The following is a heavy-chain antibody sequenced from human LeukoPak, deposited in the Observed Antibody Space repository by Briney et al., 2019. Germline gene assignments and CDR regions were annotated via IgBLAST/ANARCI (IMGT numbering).Heavy chain of an antibody. J-gene: IGHJ4*02. CDR3: ARRGGTYSSSSYYFDY. V-gene: IGHV3-21*01. D-gene: IGHD6-6*01. CDR2: ISSSSSYI. CDR1: GFTFSSYS. Sequence: GGSLRLSCAASGFTFSSYSMNWVRQAPGKGLEWVSSISSSSSYIYYADSVKGRFTISRDNAKNSLYLQMNSLRAEDTAVYYCARRGGTYSSSSYYFDYWGQGTLVTVSS.